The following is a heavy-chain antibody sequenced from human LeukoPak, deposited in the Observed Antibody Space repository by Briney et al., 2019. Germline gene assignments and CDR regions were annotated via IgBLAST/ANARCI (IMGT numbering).Heavy chain of an antibody. CDR1: GFTFTNHY. CDR2: IGNSGSTI. CDR3: ARFYDFWSGYYLDY. V-gene: IGHV3-11*04. J-gene: IGHJ4*02. D-gene: IGHD3-3*01. Sequence: PGGSLRLSCTASGFTFTNHYMTWIRQAPGKGLEWVSYIGNSGSTIYYADSVKGRFPISRDNAKNSLYLQMNSLRADDTAVYYCARFYDFWSGYYLDYWGQGALVTVSS.